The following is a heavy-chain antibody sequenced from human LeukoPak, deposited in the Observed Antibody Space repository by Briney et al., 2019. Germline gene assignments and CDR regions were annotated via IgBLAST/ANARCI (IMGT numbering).Heavy chain of an antibody. Sequence: SETLSLTCTVSGGSTSNSSYYWGWIRQPPGKGLEWIGSIYYSGSTYYNPSLKSRVTISVDTSKNQFSLKLSSVTAADTAVYYCARYYYDSSGYFDYWGQGTLVTVSS. J-gene: IGHJ4*02. V-gene: IGHV4-39*01. CDR1: GGSTSNSSYY. CDR3: ARYYYDSSGYFDY. CDR2: IYYSGST. D-gene: IGHD3-22*01.